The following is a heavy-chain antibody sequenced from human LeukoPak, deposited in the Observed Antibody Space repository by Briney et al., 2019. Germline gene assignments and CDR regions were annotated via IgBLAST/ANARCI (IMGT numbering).Heavy chain of an antibody. CDR1: RFTFSSYA. Sequence: GGSLRLSCAASRFTFSSYAMSWVRQAPGKGLEWVSAISGSGGSTYYADSVKGRFTISRDNSKNTLYLQTNSLRVEDTAVYYCAKDILEVGSNAFDIWGQGTMVTVSS. J-gene: IGHJ3*02. D-gene: IGHD1-26*01. CDR2: ISGSGGST. CDR3: AKDILEVGSNAFDI. V-gene: IGHV3-23*01.